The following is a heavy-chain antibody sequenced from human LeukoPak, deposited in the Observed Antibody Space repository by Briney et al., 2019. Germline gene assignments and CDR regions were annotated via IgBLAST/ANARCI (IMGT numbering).Heavy chain of an antibody. J-gene: IGHJ4*02. D-gene: IGHD4-17*01. Sequence: GGSLRLSCAASGFTFSSYAMTWVRQAPGKGLEWVSSINNGGTDTYYADSVKGRFTISRDNSKNTLYLQISSLSADDTAVYYCAAAVTTGRAEHYWGQGTLVTVSS. V-gene: IGHV3-23*01. CDR3: AAAVTTGRAEHY. CDR2: INNGGTDT. CDR1: GFTFSSYA.